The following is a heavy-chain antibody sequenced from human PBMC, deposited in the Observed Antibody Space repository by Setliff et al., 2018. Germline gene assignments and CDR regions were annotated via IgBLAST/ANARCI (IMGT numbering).Heavy chain of an antibody. CDR3: ARSGNYRVDY. J-gene: IGHJ4*02. Sequence: GESLKISCATSGFIFSNFWMSWIRQAPGEGLEWVSYISGSSRIYTDYADSVKGRFTISRDNAKNSLYLQMNSLRAEDTAVYYCARSGNYRVDYWGQGTLVTVSS. CDR2: ISGSSRIYT. CDR1: GFIFSNFW. D-gene: IGHD1-26*01. V-gene: IGHV3-11*06.